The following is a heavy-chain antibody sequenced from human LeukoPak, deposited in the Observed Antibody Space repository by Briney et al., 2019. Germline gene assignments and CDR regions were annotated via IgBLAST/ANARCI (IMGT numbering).Heavy chain of an antibody. D-gene: IGHD6-19*01. CDR1: GGSFSGYY. CDR2: INHSGST. Sequence: SETLSLTCAVYGGSFSGYYWSWIRQPPGKGLEWIGVINHSGSTNYNPSLKSRVTISVDTSKNQFSLKLSSVTAADTAVYYCARRCQGPEVGIAVAGTGYYYYGMDVWGQGTTVTVSS. CDR3: ARRCQGPEVGIAVAGTGYYYYGMDV. J-gene: IGHJ6*02. V-gene: IGHV4-34*01.